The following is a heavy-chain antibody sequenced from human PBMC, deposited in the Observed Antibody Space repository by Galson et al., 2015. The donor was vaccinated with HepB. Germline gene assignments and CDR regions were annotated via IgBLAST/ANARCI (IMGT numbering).Heavy chain of an antibody. CDR3: ARADFGGAFDI. CDR2: ISSSSSYI. J-gene: IGHJ3*02. Sequence: SLRLSCAASGFTFSSYSMNWVRQAPGKGLEWVSSISSSSSYIYYADSVKGRFTISRDNAKNSLYLQMNSLRAEDTAVYYCARADFGGAFDIWGQGTMVTVSS. CDR1: GFTFSSYS. V-gene: IGHV3-21*01. D-gene: IGHD3/OR15-3a*01.